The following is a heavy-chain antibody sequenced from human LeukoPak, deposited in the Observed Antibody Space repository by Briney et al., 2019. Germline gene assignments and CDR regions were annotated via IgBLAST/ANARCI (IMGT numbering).Heavy chain of an antibody. D-gene: IGHD2-2*01. CDR1: GFTFDDYG. J-gene: IGHJ4*02. V-gene: IGHV3-74*01. Sequence: PGGSLRLSRAASGFTFDDYGMSWVRQAPGKGLVWVSRTNSDGRSTDYADSVKGRFTISRDNSKNTLYLQMNSLRAEDTAVYYCSHSGVPAEGQNENSYFRYWGQGTLVTVSS. CDR2: TNSDGRST. CDR3: SHSGVPAEGQNENSYFRY.